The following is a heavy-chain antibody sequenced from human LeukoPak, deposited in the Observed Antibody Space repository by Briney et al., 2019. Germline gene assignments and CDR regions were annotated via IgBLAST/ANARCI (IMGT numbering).Heavy chain of an antibody. J-gene: IGHJ2*01. CDR3: ARQHGGTNWCFDL. V-gene: IGHV4-4*07. CDR2: IYTSGST. Sequence: SETLSLTCTVSGGSISGYYWSWFRQHSGKGLQWIGRIYTSGSTNYNTSLNSRVTMSVDTSKNQLSLHLGSVTTADTTVYHCARQHGGTNWCFDLCGRGSLVSVCS. CDR1: GGSISGYY. D-gene: IGHD4-23*01.